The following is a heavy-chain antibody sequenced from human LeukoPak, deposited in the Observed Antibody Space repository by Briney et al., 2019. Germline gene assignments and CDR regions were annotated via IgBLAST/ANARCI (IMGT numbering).Heavy chain of an antibody. CDR1: GFTVSSNY. V-gene: IGHV3-53*01. CDR2: IYSDGST. CDR3: AREAYSSGWYKDY. J-gene: IGHJ4*02. Sequence: PGGSLRLSCAASGFTVSSNYMSWVRQAPGKGLEWVSVIYSDGSTYYSDSVKGRFTISRDNSKNTLYLQMNTLRAEDTAVYYCAREAYSSGWYKDYWGQGTPVTLSS. D-gene: IGHD6-19*01.